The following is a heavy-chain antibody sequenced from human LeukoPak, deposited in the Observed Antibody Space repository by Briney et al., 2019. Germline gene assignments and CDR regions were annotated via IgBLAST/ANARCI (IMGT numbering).Heavy chain of an antibody. D-gene: IGHD3-22*01. CDR1: GGSISSSSYY. CDR3: ARDSDSSGYYFDY. CDR2: IYYSGST. J-gene: IGHJ4*02. V-gene: IGHV4-39*07. Sequence: SETLSLTCTVSGGSISSSSYYWGWIRQPPGKGLEWIGSIYYSGSTYYNPSLKSRVTISVDTSKNQFSLKLSSVTAADTAVYYCARDSDSSGYYFDYWGQGTLVTVSS.